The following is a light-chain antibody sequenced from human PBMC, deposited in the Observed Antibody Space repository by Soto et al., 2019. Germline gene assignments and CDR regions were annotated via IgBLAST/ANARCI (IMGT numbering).Light chain of an antibody. Sequence: QSVLTQPPSASGTPGQRVTISCSGSSSNIGSNTVNWYKQFPGTAPKLLIHTSNQRPSGVSDRFSGSKSGTSASLAISGLQSEDGADYYCAAWDDSLNGVVFGGGTKLTVL. CDR2: TSN. V-gene: IGLV1-44*01. CDR3: AAWDDSLNGVV. J-gene: IGLJ2*01. CDR1: SSNIGSNT.